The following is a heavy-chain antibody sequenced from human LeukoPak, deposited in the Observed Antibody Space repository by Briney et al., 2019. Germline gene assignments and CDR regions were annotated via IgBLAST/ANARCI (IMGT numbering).Heavy chain of an antibody. Sequence: SQTLSLTCTVSGGSISSGGYYWSWIRQPPGKGLEWIGYIYHAGSTNYNPSLKSRVTISVDKSKNQFSLKLSSVTAADTAVYYCVRDCSGGTCAPTVWGQGTLVTVSS. CDR3: VRDCSGGTCAPTV. CDR2: IYHAGST. D-gene: IGHD2-15*01. J-gene: IGHJ4*02. CDR1: GGSISSGGYY. V-gene: IGHV4-30-2*01.